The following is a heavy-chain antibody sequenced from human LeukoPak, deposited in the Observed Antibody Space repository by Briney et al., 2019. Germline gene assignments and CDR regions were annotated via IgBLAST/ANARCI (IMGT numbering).Heavy chain of an antibody. J-gene: IGHJ6*02. D-gene: IGHD2-2*01. CDR2: FDPEDGET. CDR1: GYTLTELS. Sequence: ASVKVSCKVSGYTLTELSMHWVRQAPGKGLEWMGGFDPEDGETIYAQKFQGRVTMTEDTSTDTAYMELRSLRSDDTAVYYCARDHLLGVVVPAAMDVWGQGTTVTVSS. CDR3: ARDHLLGVVVPAAMDV. V-gene: IGHV1-24*01.